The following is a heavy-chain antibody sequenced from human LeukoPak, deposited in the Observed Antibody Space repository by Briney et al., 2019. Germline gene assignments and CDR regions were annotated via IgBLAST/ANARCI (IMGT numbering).Heavy chain of an antibody. J-gene: IGHJ4*02. CDR3: ARDKGAVGY. CDR1: GLTFSRYW. D-gene: IGHD1-26*01. Sequence: GRSLRLSCAASGLTFSRYWMSWVRRAPGKGLEWVANINEDGSETYYVDSVKGRFTISRDNAKNSLYLQMNSLRAEDTAVYYCARDKGAVGYWGQGTLVTVSS. CDR2: INEDGSET. V-gene: IGHV3-7*01.